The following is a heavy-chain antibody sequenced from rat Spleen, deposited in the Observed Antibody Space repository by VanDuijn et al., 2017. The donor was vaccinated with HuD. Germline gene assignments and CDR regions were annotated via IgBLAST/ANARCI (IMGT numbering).Heavy chain of an antibody. V-gene: IGHV5-7*01. CDR1: GFTFSDYY. J-gene: IGHJ1*01. CDR2: ISYDGTTT. CDR3: AREYYGGFAY. D-gene: IGHD1-11*01. Sequence: EVQLVESGGGLVQPGRSMKLSCAASGFTFSDYYMAWVRQAPKKGLEWVATISYDGTTTSYRDSVKGRFTVSRDNAKSTLYLQMDSLRSEDTATYYCAREYYGGFAYWGPGTMVTVSS.